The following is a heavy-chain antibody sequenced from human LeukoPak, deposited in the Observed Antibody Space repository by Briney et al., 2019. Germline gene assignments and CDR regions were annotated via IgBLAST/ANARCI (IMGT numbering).Heavy chain of an antibody. D-gene: IGHD5-12*01. V-gene: IGHV3-33*01. Sequence: GGSLRLSCAASGFTFSSYGMHWARQAPGKGLEWVAVIWYDGSNKYYADSVKGRFTISRDNSKNTLYLQMNSLRAEDTAVYYCARGPSAYPKCFDYWGQGTLVTVSS. CDR3: ARGPSAYPKCFDY. CDR1: GFTFSSYG. J-gene: IGHJ4*02. CDR2: IWYDGSNK.